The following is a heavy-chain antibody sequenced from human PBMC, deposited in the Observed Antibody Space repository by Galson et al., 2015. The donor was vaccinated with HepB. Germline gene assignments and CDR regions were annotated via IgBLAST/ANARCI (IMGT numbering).Heavy chain of an antibody. V-gene: IGHV1-18*01. D-gene: IGHD6-13*01. J-gene: IGHJ5*02. CDR3: ARDRRIAAALYNWFDP. CDR1: GYTFTSYG. Sequence: SVKVSCKASGYTFTSYGISWVRQAPGQGLEWMGWISAYNGNTNYAQKLQGRVTMTTDTSTSTAYMELRSLRSDDTAVYYCARDRRIAAALYNWFDPWGQGTLVTVSS. CDR2: ISAYNGNT.